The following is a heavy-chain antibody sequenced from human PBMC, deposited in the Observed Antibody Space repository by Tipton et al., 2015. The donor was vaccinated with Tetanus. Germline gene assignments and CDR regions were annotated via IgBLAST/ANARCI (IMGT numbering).Heavy chain of an antibody. CDR1: GFTFDDYA. J-gene: IGHJ4*02. Sequence: RSSRLSCAASGFTFDDYAMHWVRQAPGKGLEWVSGISWNSGSIGFADSVKGRFTISRDYSKNTVFLDMSNLRAEDTALYYCAKDFEWSFDYWGPGTRVTVSS. D-gene: IGHD3-3*01. V-gene: IGHV3-9*01. CDR3: AKDFEWSFDY. CDR2: ISWNSGSI.